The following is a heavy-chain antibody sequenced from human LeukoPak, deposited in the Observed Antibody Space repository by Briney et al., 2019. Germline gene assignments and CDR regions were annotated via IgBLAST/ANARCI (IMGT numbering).Heavy chain of an antibody. CDR2: IYYSGST. J-gene: IGHJ4*02. Sequence: SETLSLTCTVSGGSISSSSYYWGWIRQPPGKGLEWIGSIYYSGSTYYNPSLKSRVTISADTSKNQFSLKLSSVTAADTAVYYCARGIGVVGASDHWGQGTLVTVSS. CDR3: ARGIGVVGASDH. CDR1: GGSISSSSYY. D-gene: IGHD1-26*01. V-gene: IGHV4-39*07.